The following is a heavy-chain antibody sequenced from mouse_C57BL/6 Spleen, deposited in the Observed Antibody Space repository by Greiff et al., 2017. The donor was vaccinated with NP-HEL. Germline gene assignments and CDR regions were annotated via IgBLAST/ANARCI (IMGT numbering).Heavy chain of an antibody. CDR1: GYSITSGYY. V-gene: IGHV3-6*01. J-gene: IGHJ3*01. CDR2: ISYDGSN. CDR3: ARDLSLAY. Sequence: EVQLVESGPGLVKPSQSLSLTCSVTGYSITSGYYWNWIRQFPGNKLEWMGYISYDGSNNYNPSLKNRISITRDTSKNQFFLKLNSVTTEDTATYYCARDLSLAYWGQGTLVTVSA.